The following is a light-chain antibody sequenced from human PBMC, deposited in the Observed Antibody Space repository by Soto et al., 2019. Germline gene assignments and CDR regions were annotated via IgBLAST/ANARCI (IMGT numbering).Light chain of an antibody. V-gene: IGKV3-15*01. CDR1: QTVXSN. J-gene: IGKJ5*01. Sequence: VVTQSPATLSASPGERATLSCRASQTVXSNLAWYQQKPGQAPRLIIDGXSTSANGSPASLSGSGSGTEFTRTISSLQSEDCECYYLHQYKNGPSTFGQGTRLEIK. CDR3: HQYKNGPST. CDR2: GXS.